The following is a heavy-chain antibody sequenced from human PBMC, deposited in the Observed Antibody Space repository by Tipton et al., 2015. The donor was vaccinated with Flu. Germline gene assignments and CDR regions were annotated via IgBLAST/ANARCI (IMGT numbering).Heavy chain of an antibody. CDR3: ARVLTFNIVVGDWYFDL. Sequence: TLSLTCSVSGDSIGSRYYWGWIRQPPGKGLEWIGNIHHAGNAYYNFSLKSRVTMSVDTSKNQFSLRLSSVTAADTAVYYCARVLTFNIVVGDWYFDLWGRGTLVTVSS. D-gene: IGHD3-16*01. J-gene: IGHJ2*01. CDR2: IHHAGNA. CDR1: GDSIGSRYY. V-gene: IGHV4-38-2*02.